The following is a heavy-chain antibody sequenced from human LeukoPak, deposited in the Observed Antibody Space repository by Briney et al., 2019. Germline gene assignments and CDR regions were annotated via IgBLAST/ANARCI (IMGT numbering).Heavy chain of an antibody. CDR1: GFTFSSYG. CDR3: AEGLVWQQLNPYAFDI. D-gene: IGHD6-13*01. Sequence: GGSLRLSCAASGFTFSSYGMHWVRQAPGKGLEWVAFIRYDGSNKYYADSVKGRFTISRDNSKNTLYLQMNSLRAEDTAVYYCAEGLVWQQLNPYAFDIWGQGTMVTVSS. CDR2: IRYDGSNK. V-gene: IGHV3-30*02. J-gene: IGHJ3*02.